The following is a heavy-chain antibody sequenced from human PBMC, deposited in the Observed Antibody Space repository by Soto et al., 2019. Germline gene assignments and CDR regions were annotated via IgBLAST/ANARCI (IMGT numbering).Heavy chain of an antibody. CDR1: GGSVSSGSNY. Sequence: PSETLSLTCTVSGGSVSSGSNYWSWNRPPPGKGLEWIGYIYCSGCSNYNPSLKSRVTISVDTSKNQFSLKLSSVTAADAAVYYCARGFYYYDRGYAFDIWGQGTMVTVSS. D-gene: IGHD3-22*01. J-gene: IGHJ3*02. CDR3: ARGFYYYDRGYAFDI. V-gene: IGHV4-61*01. CDR2: IYCSGCS.